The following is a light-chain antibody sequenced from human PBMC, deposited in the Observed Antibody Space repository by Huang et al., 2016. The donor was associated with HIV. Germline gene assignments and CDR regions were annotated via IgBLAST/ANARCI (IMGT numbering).Light chain of an antibody. Sequence: EIVLTQSPGTLSLSPGERATLSCRASETVTSGYLAWYQQKPGQAPRRLIFGSSTGATGIPDRVTGSGSGTDFTLTITRLEREDFAMYYCQQYGGSPRTFGQGTKLELK. V-gene: IGKV3-20*01. CDR1: ETVTSGY. CDR3: QQYGGSPRT. J-gene: IGKJ2*01. CDR2: GSS.